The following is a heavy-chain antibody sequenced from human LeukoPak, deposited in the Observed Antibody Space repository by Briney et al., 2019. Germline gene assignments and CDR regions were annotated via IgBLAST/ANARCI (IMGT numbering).Heavy chain of an antibody. Sequence: GGSLRLSCAASGFTFSFCWMHWVRQAPGKGLEWVSRINSDASSSTYADSVKGRFTISRNNAKNTLYLQVNSLRAEDTAVYYCTRGSFDDYLDSWGQGILVTVSS. CDR2: INSDASSS. D-gene: IGHD6-13*01. V-gene: IGHV3-74*01. CDR1: GFTFSFCW. J-gene: IGHJ4*02. CDR3: TRGSFDDYLDS.